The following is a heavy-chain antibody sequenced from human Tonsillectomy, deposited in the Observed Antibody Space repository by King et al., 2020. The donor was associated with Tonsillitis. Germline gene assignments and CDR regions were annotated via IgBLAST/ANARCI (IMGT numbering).Heavy chain of an antibody. V-gene: IGHV3-11*05. CDR2: ISSSSSYT. CDR1: GFTFSDYY. D-gene: IGHD5-24*01. Sequence: HVQLVESGGGLVKPGGSLRLSCAASGFTFSDYYMSWIRQAPGKGLEWVSYISSSSSYTNYADSVKGRFTISRDNAKNSLYLQMNSLRAEDTAVYYCASQDLSHVEMATDSYWYFDLWGRGTLVTVSS. J-gene: IGHJ2*01. CDR3: ASQDLSHVEMATDSYWYFDL.